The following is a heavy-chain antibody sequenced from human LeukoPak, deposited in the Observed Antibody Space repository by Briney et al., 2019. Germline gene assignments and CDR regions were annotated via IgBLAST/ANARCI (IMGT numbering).Heavy chain of an antibody. J-gene: IGHJ6*02. V-gene: IGHV3-21*04. Sequence: GGSLRLSCAASGFIFSSYPLNWVRQAPGKGLEWVSTISGDSSYIQYADSVKGRFTISRDNTKNSLFLQMSNLRAEDTAVYFCAGGGGLDVWGQGATVTVSS. CDR1: GFIFSSYP. D-gene: IGHD3-16*01. CDR2: ISGDSSYI. CDR3: AGGGGLDV.